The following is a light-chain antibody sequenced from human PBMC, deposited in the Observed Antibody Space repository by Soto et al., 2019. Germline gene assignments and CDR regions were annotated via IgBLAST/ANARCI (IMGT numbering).Light chain of an antibody. V-gene: IGLV2-11*01. CDR2: GVN. CDR3: CSYAGSYILV. J-gene: IGLJ3*02. CDR1: SSDVGRYNY. Sequence: QSVLTQPRSVSESPGQSVTISCTGTSSDVGRYNYVSWYQHHPGKAPKLMIYGVNERPSGVPDRFSGSKSGNTASLTISGLQAEDEADYHCCSYAGSYILVFGGGTKLTVL.